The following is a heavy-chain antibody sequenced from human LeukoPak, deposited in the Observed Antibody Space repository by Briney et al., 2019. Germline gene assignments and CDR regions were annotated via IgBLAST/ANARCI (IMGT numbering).Heavy chain of an antibody. Sequence: ASVKVSCKASGYTFTSYGISWVRQAPGQGLEWMGWISAYNGNTNYAQKLQGRVTMTTDTSTSTAYMELRSLRSDDTAVYYCARYCSGGSCYNPFDYWGQGTLVTVSS. D-gene: IGHD2-15*01. CDR1: GYTFTSYG. J-gene: IGHJ4*02. CDR2: ISAYNGNT. CDR3: ARYCSGGSCYNPFDY. V-gene: IGHV1-18*01.